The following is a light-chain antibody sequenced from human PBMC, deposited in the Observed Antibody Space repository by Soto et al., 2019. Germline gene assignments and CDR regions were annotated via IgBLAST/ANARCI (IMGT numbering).Light chain of an antibody. Sequence: EIVMTQSPATLSVSPGERATLSCRASQSIGSNLAWYQQRPGQGPRLLIYGASTRATGIPARFRGSGSGTEFTLTINGLESEDFVVYYCQRYNNWPLTFGGGTKVDIK. V-gene: IGKV3-15*01. CDR1: QSIGSN. CDR3: QRYNNWPLT. CDR2: GAS. J-gene: IGKJ4*01.